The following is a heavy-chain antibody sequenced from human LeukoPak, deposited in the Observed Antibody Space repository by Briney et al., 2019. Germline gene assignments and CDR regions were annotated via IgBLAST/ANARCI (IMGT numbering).Heavy chain of an antibody. Sequence: SVKVSCKASGYTFTGYYMHWVRQAPGQGLEWMGGFIPIFGTANYAQKFQGRVTITADESTSTAYMELSSLRSEDTAVYYCARVGDYYDSSGYYQDDAFDIWGQGTMVTVSS. CDR3: ARVGDYYDSSGYYQDDAFDI. V-gene: IGHV1-69*13. J-gene: IGHJ3*02. D-gene: IGHD3-22*01. CDR2: FIPIFGTA. CDR1: GYTFTGYY.